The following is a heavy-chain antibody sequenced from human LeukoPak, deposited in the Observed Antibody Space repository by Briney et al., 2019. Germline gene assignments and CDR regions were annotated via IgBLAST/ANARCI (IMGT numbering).Heavy chain of an antibody. CDR1: GYTFTSYD. CDR2: MNPNSGNT. D-gene: IGHD3-9*01. V-gene: IGHV1-8*01. Sequence: ASVKVSCKASGYTFTSYDINSVRQATGQGREWMGWMNPNSGNTGYAQKFEGRVTMTRNTSISTAYMELSSVRSEDTAVYYCARAPPYYDILTGYYRGAFDPWGQGTLVTVSS. J-gene: IGHJ5*02. CDR3: ARAPPYYDILTGYYRGAFDP.